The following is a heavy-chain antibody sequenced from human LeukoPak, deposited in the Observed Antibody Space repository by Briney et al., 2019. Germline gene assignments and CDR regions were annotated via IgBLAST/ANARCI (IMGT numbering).Heavy chain of an antibody. CDR3: AREHVKVGATTRGDAFDI. V-gene: IGHV4-61*01. J-gene: IGHJ3*02. CDR1: GGSVSSGNLY. D-gene: IGHD1-26*01. CDR2: IYYSGST. Sequence: SETLSLTCTVSGGSVSSGNLYWSWIRQPPGTGLEWIGYIYYSGSTNYNPSLKSRVTVSADMSKNQFSLKLNSVTAADTAVYYCAREHVKVGATTRGDAFDIWGQGTMVTVSS.